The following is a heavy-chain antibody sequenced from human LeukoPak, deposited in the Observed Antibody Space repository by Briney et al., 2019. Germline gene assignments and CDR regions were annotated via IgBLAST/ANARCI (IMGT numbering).Heavy chain of an antibody. CDR2: ISGSGGST. Sequence: GGSLRLSCAASGFTFSIYAMSWVRQAPGKGLEWVSAISGSGGSTYYADSVKGRFTISRDNAKNSLYLQMNSLRPEDTAVYYCAGRGDGNLYYFDHWDQGTLVTASS. CDR3: AGRGDGNLYYFDH. J-gene: IGHJ4*02. D-gene: IGHD5-24*01. CDR1: GFTFSIYA. V-gene: IGHV3-23*01.